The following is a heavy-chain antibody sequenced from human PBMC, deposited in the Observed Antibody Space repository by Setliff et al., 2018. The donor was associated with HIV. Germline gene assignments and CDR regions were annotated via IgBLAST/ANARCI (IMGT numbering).Heavy chain of an antibody. J-gene: IGHJ5*02. CDR2: IYYNGNT. Sequence: SETLSLTCTISGGSITVYFWSWIRQPPGKGLEWIGYIYYNGNTNYNPSLKSRGTISVDTSKNQCSLKLNSVTAADTAVYYCARHAVPHYYDSSGPSWGPGTLVTVAS. D-gene: IGHD3-22*01. CDR1: GGSITVYF. V-gene: IGHV4-59*08. CDR3: ARHAVPHYYDSSGPS.